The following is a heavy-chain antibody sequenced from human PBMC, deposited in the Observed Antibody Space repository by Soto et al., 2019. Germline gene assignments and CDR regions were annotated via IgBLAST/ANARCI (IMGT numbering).Heavy chain of an antibody. Sequence: PSETLSLTCTVSGGSISSSSYYWGWIRQPPGKGLEWIGSIYYSGSTYYNPSLKSRVTISVDTSKNQFSLKPSSVTAADTAVYYCARRGYGDSGDYWGQGTLVTVSS. CDR2: IYYSGST. V-gene: IGHV4-39*01. CDR3: ARRGYGDSGDY. D-gene: IGHD4-17*01. J-gene: IGHJ4*02. CDR1: GGSISSSSYY.